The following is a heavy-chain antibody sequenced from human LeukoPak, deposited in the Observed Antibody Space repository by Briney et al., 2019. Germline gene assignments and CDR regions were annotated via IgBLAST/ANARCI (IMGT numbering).Heavy chain of an antibody. CDR3: AKDGLAGIVGATMFNY. CDR2: ISYDGSNK. Sequence: TLSLTCAVSGFTFSSYGMHWVRQAPGKGLEWVAVISYDGSNKYYADSVKGRFTISRDNSKNTLYLQMNSLRAEDTAVYYCAKDGLAGIVGATMFNYWGQGTLVTVSS. D-gene: IGHD1-26*01. J-gene: IGHJ4*02. V-gene: IGHV3-30*18. CDR1: GFTFSSYG.